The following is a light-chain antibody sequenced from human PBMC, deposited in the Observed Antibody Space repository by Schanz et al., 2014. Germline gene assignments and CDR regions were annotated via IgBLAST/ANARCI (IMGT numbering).Light chain of an antibody. V-gene: IGKV3-20*01. Sequence: EIVLTQSPGTLSLSPGERATLSCRASQSVHRNYLAWHQQKPGQAPRLLIYAASSRATGVPDRFSGNESGTDFTLTISRLESEDFAVYYCQQYGSSPLTFGGGTKVEIK. CDR2: AAS. CDR3: QQYGSSPLT. CDR1: QSVHRNY. J-gene: IGKJ4*01.